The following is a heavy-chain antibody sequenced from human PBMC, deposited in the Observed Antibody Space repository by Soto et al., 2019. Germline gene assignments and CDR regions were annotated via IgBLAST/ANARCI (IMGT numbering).Heavy chain of an antibody. J-gene: IGHJ6*02. D-gene: IGHD4-17*01. CDR2: ISTTSGYI. V-gene: IGHV3-21*01. Sequence: ACEGCALSFRSYTFNWVRQAPGKGLEWVSCISTTSGYIYYADSVKGRFTFSRDNARNALYLQMNSLRVEDTAVYYCARKGYGEDGGMDVWGQGTVVTVSS. CDR1: ALSFRSYT. CDR3: ARKGYGEDGGMDV.